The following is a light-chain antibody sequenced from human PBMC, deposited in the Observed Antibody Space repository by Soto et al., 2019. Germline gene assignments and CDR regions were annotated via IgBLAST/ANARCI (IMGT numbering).Light chain of an antibody. CDR2: DAS. CDR1: QSVSSY. Sequence: EIVLTQSPDTLSLYPGERATLSCRPSQSVSSYLAWYQQKPGQAPRLLIYDASNRATGIPARFSGSVSGTDFTLTNSSLQPDDFESYYCQQNNRYAWTFGQGTKV. CDR3: QQNNRYAWT. J-gene: IGKJ1*01. V-gene: IGKV3-11*01.